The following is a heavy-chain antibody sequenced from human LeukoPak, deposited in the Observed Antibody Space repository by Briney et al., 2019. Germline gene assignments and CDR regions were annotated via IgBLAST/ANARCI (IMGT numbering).Heavy chain of an antibody. D-gene: IGHD2-21*02. V-gene: IGHV1-2*02. CDR2: INPRSGGT. CDR1: GYTFNDNY. CDR3: GRVAYCGSGCYYYFDY. Sequence: ASVKISCKASGYTFNDNYIHWVRQARGQGLEWMGWINPRSGGTSYGQKFQGRVTVTRDTSISTAYMELSSLTSDDTAVYYCGRVAYCGSGCYYYFDYWGQGTLVTVSS. J-gene: IGHJ4*02.